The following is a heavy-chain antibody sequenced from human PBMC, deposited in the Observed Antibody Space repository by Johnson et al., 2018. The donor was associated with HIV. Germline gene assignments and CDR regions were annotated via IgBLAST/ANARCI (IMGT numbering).Heavy chain of an antibody. Sequence: QVQLVESGGGVVQPGRSLRLSCAASGFTFSSYAMHWVRQAPGKGLEWVAVIWYDGSNKYYADSVKGRFTISRDNSKNTMYLQMNSLRAEDTAVYYCARDGYSSGWYGNDAFDIWGQGTMVTVSS. CDR2: IWYDGSNK. J-gene: IGHJ3*02. V-gene: IGHV3-33*08. CDR1: GFTFSSYA. D-gene: IGHD6-19*01. CDR3: ARDGYSSGWYGNDAFDI.